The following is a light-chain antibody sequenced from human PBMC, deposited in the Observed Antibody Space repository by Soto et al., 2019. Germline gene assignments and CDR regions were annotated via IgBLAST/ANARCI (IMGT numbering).Light chain of an antibody. CDR3: MQEDNWSIT. CDR2: KVS. CDR1: QSLVASDGIAY. J-gene: IGKJ5*01. Sequence: TLSPLSLPVTLGQPASISCRSNQSLVASDGIAYFSWFQQRPGRAPRRLIYKVSTRDSGVPARFSGSGSGTEFALKISSVQADDVGAYYCMQEDNWSITFGQGTRLEIK. V-gene: IGKV2-30*01.